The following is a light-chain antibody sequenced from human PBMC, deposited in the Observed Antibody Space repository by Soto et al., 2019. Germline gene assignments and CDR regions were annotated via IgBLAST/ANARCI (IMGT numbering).Light chain of an antibody. CDR1: QGSSNY. CDR3: QKYNSAPPWT. CDR2: AAS. J-gene: IGKJ1*01. Sequence: DIQMTQSPSSLSASVGDRVTITCRASQGSSNYLAWYQQKPGKVPKLLIYAASTLQSGVPSRFSGSGSGTDFTLTISSLQPEDDATYYCQKYNSAPPWTFGQGTKVEIK. V-gene: IGKV1-27*01.